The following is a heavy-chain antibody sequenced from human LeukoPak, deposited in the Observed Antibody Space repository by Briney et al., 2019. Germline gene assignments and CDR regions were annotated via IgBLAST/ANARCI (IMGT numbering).Heavy chain of an antibody. D-gene: IGHD3-10*01. CDR3: TRDVRLLFLPIDI. V-gene: IGHV3-21*01. CDR2: ISSSSSYI. J-gene: IGHJ3*02. Sequence: GGSLRLSCAASGFTFSSYSMNWVRQAPGKGLEWVSSISSSSSYIYYADSVKGRFTISRDNAKNSLYLQMNSLRAEDTAVYYCTRDVRLLFLPIDIWGQGTMVTVSS. CDR1: GFTFSSYS.